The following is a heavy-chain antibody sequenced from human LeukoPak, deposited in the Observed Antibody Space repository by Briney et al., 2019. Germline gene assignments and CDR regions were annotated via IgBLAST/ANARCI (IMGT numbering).Heavy chain of an antibody. Sequence: PSETLSLTCAVYGGSFSGYYWSWIRQPPGKGLEWIGEINHSGSTNYNPSLKSRVTISLDTSKSQFSLNLSSVTAADTAVYYCVGSISYHFDSSGYFSYYFDYWGQGTLVTVSS. J-gene: IGHJ4*02. CDR2: INHSGST. V-gene: IGHV4-34*01. D-gene: IGHD3-22*01. CDR3: VGSISYHFDSSGYFSYYFDY. CDR1: GGSFSGYY.